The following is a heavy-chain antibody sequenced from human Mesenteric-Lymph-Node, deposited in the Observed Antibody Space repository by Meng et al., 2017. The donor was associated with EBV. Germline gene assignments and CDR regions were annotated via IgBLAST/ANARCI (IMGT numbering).Heavy chain of an antibody. CDR2: IYHSGTT. D-gene: IGHD1-26*01. V-gene: IGHV4-30-2*01. CDR1: GGSIISGGYS. J-gene: IGHJ4*02. CDR3: ARSAGGDYFDY. Sequence: LQPLGSGSGLVRPSQTPALPWAVSGGSIISGGYSWGWIRPAPGKGLEWIGFIYHSGTTYLNPSLRSRVNLSVDTSKNQFSLNLRSVSAADTAIYYCARSAGGDYFDYWGQGTLVTVSS.